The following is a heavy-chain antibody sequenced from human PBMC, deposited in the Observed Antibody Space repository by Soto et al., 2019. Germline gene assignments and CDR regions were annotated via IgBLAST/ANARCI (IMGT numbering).Heavy chain of an antibody. Sequence: EVQLVESGGGLVQPGGSLRLSCVASDFTLSNRWMHWVRQVPGKGLVWVSHINSDGSSTTYADSVKGRFTISRDNAKKTVYLQMNSLRAEDTAVYFCARDNSYALYVWGQGTTVTSSS. CDR2: INSDGSST. V-gene: IGHV3-74*03. CDR1: DFTLSNRW. J-gene: IGHJ6*02. CDR3: ARDNSYALYV.